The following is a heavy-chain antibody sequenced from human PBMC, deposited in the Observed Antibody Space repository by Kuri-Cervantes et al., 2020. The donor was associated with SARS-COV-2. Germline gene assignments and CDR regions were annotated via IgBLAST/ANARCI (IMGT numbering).Heavy chain of an antibody. Sequence: GESLRLSCAASGFTFSSYAMHWVRQAPGKGLEWVAVISYDGSNKYYADSVKGRFIISRDNAKNSLYLQMNSLRVEDTALYYCARAYGDYVFREGLDSWGQGTLVTVSS. CDR2: ISYDGSNK. V-gene: IGHV3-30-3*01. J-gene: IGHJ4*02. CDR1: GFTFSSYA. CDR3: ARAYGDYVFREGLDS. D-gene: IGHD4-17*01.